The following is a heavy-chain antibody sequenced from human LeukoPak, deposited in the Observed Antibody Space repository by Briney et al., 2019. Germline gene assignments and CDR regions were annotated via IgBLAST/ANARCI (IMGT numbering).Heavy chain of an antibody. CDR3: AKARYSSSSYYFDY. J-gene: IGHJ4*02. CDR2: ISWNSGSI. V-gene: IGHV3-9*01. Sequence: PGGSLRLSCAASGFTFSIYSMNWVRQAPGKGLEWVSGISWNSGSIGYADSVKGRFTISRDNAKNSLYLQMNSLRAEDTALYYCAKARYSSSSYYFDYWGQGTLVTVSS. D-gene: IGHD6-6*01. CDR1: GFTFSIYS.